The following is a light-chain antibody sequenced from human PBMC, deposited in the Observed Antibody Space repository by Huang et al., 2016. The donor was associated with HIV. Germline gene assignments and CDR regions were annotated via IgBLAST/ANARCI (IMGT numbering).Light chain of an antibody. V-gene: IGKV3-15*01. CDR3: QQYNDWPRS. Sequence: EIVMTQSPGTLSVAPGERATLSCRASQNSNTNLAWLQQKPGQAPSLLIYAASTRTADVPARFSGSGSGTEFTLTISSLQSEDIAVYYCQQYNDWPRSFGQGTKVEIK. CDR1: QNSNTN. CDR2: AAS. J-gene: IGKJ1*01.